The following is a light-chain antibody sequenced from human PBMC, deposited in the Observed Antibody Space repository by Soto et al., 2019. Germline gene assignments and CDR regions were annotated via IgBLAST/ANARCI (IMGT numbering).Light chain of an antibody. CDR1: QSVLYSSNNKNY. J-gene: IGKJ5*01. Sequence: DIVMTQSPDSLAVSLGERATINCKPSQSVLYSSNNKNYLAWYQQKPGQPPKLLIYSASTRESGVPDRFSGSRSGTDFTLTISSLQAEDVAVYYCQQYYGTPQITFGQGTRLEIK. CDR3: QQYYGTPQIT. V-gene: IGKV4-1*01. CDR2: SAS.